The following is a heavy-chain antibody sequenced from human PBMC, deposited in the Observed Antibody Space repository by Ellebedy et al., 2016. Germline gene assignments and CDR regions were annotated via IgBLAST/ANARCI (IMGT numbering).Heavy chain of an antibody. CDR3: ARGMAVTMVDWLKTPDY. CDR1: GYTFTSYY. Sequence: ASVKVSCXASGYTFTSYYMHWVRQAPGQGLEWMGIINPSGGSTSYAQKFQGRVTMTRDTSTSTVYMELSSLRSEDTAIYYCARGMAVTMVDWLKTPDYWGQGTLVTVSS. V-gene: IGHV1-46*01. J-gene: IGHJ4*02. CDR2: INPSGGST. D-gene: IGHD3-9*01.